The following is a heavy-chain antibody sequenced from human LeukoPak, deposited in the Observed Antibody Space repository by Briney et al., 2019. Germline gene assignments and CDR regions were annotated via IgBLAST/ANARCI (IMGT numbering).Heavy chain of an antibody. CDR1: GYTFTSYY. CDR3: ARVRGYYDSSGSFDY. J-gene: IGHJ4*02. D-gene: IGHD3-22*01. Sequence: ASVKVSCEASGYTFTSYYMHWVRQAPGQGLEWMGIINPSGGSTSYAQKLQGRVTMTTDTSTSTAYMELRSLRSDDTAVYYCARVRGYYDSSGSFDYWGQGTLVTVSS. V-gene: IGHV1-46*01. CDR2: INPSGGST.